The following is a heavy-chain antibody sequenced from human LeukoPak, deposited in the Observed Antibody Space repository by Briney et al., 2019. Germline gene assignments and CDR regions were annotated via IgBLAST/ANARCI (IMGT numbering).Heavy chain of an antibody. D-gene: IGHD3-3*01. Sequence: GGSLRLSWAASGFTFSSYAMSWVRQAPGKGLEWVSAISGSGGSTYYADSVKGRFTISRDNSKNTLYLQMNSLRAEDTAVYYCAKQQDYDFWSGYTYWGQGTLVTVSS. CDR1: GFTFSSYA. CDR2: ISGSGGST. J-gene: IGHJ4*02. CDR3: AKQQDYDFWSGYTY. V-gene: IGHV3-23*01.